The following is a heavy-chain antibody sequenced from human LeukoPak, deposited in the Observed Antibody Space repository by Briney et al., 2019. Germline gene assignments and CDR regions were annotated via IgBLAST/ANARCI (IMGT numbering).Heavy chain of an antibody. D-gene: IGHD3-10*01. J-gene: IGHJ6*03. CDR1: GFTFSSYS. V-gene: IGHV3-21*01. Sequence: GGSLRLSCAASGFTFSSYSMNWVRQAPGKGLEWVSSISSSSSYIYYADSVKGRFTISRDNAKNSLYMKMNSLRAEDTAVYYCARAGFTMVRGVKYYYYMDVWGKGTTVTISS. CDR3: ARAGFTMVRGVKYYYYMDV. CDR2: ISSSSSYI.